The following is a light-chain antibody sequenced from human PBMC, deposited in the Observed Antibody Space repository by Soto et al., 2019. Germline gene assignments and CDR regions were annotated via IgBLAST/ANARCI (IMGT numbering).Light chain of an antibody. J-gene: IGKJ1*01. CDR2: GAS. Sequence: ESVLTQSPGTLSLSPGERATLACRASQSVSSSFLAWYQQKPGQAPRLRIYGASNRATGIPDRFSGSGSGTDFTLTISRLEPEDFAVYYCQQYVTAPWAFVQGTKVAIE. CDR1: QSVSSSF. CDR3: QQYVTAPWA. V-gene: IGKV3-20*01.